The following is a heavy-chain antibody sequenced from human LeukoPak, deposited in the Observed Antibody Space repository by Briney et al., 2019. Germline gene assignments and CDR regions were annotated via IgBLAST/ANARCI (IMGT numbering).Heavy chain of an antibody. Sequence: ASVKVSCKVSGYTLTELSMHWERQAPGKGLEWMGGFDPEDGETIYAQKFQGRVTMTEDTSTDTAYMELSSLRSEDTAVYYCATDFYCSGGSCYSYYYYGMDVWGQGTTVTVSS. CDR2: FDPEDGET. J-gene: IGHJ6*02. CDR3: ATDFYCSGGSCYSYYYYGMDV. D-gene: IGHD2-15*01. V-gene: IGHV1-24*01. CDR1: GYTLTELS.